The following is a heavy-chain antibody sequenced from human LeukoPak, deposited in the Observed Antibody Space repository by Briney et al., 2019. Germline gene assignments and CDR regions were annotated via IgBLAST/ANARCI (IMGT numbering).Heavy chain of an antibody. CDR1: GGTFSSYA. CDR3: ASRPRRGYSGYDVGINYFDY. CDR2: IIPIFGTA. Sequence: SVKVSCKASGGTFSSYAISWVRQAPGQGLEWMEGIIPIFGTANYAQKFQGRVTITTDESTSTAYMELSSLRSEDTAVYYCASRPRRGYSGYDVGINYFDYWGQGTLVTVSS. J-gene: IGHJ4*02. V-gene: IGHV1-69*05. D-gene: IGHD5-12*01.